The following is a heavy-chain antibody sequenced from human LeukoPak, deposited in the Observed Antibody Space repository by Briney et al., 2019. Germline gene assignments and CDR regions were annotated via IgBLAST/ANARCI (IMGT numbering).Heavy chain of an antibody. CDR2: IYYSGST. CDR3: ARQLLWFGEFLSWFDP. J-gene: IGHJ5*02. V-gene: IGHV4-30-4*01. CDR1: GGSISSGDYY. Sequence: SETLSLTCTVSGGSISSGDYYWSWIRQPPGKGLEWIGYIYYSGSTYYNPSLKSRVTISVDTSKNQFSLKLSSVTAADTAVYYCARQLLWFGEFLSWFDPWGQGTLVTVSS. D-gene: IGHD3-10*01.